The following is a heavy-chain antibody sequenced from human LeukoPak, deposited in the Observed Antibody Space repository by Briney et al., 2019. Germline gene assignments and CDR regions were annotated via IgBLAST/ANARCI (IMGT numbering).Heavy chain of an antibody. D-gene: IGHD6-13*01. CDR2: INQDGTEK. CDR3: ASVGSSWVTIDS. V-gene: IGHV3-7*01. CDR1: GFSFTTYW. J-gene: IGHJ4*02. Sequence: PGGSLRLSCAASGFSFTTYWMSWVRQAPGKGLEWVANINQDGTEKYYVDSVKGRFTISRDNAKNSLYLQMNSLRAVDTAVYYCASVGSSWVTIDSWGQGTLVTVSS.